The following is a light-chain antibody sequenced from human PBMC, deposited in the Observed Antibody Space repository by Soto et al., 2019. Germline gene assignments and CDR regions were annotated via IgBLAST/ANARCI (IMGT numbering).Light chain of an antibody. J-gene: IGKJ4*01. CDR2: GAS. CDR3: QQYGSSPRLT. Sequence: EIVLTQSPGTLSLSPGERATLSCRASQSVSSSYLAWYQQKPCQAPRLLIYGASSRATGLPDRFSGSWSGIDFTITISRREPEDFAVYYCQQYGSSPRLTFGGGTKVEIK. CDR1: QSVSSSY. V-gene: IGKV3-20*01.